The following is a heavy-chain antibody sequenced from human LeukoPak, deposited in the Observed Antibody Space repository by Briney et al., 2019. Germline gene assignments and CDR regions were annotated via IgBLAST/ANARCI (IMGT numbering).Heavy chain of an antibody. CDR2: IYYRETP. D-gene: IGHD3-16*01. CDR3: ASGRFPEARADY. CDR1: GGSMESYY. V-gene: IGHV4-59*01. Sequence: PSETLSLTCTVSGGSMESYYWSWVRQPPGKGLEWIGYIYYRETPTYNPSLKSRLTISVDTSKTQFSLKLSSVTAADTAVYYCASGRFPEARADYWGPGTLVTVSS. J-gene: IGHJ4*02.